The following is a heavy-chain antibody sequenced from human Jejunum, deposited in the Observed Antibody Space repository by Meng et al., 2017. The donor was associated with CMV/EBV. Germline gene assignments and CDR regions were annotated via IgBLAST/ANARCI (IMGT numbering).Heavy chain of an antibody. D-gene: IGHD2-15*01. V-gene: IGHV1-2*02. Sequence: VQLVQSGDEVKKSGASVKVSCKASGYTFSDYSLHWVRQAPGQGLEWMGWINPKSGDTNYAQKFQGRVTMTRDTSITTAYMELSRLTSDDTAVYYCATDCGGGMCYGRAFDYWGQGTLVTVSS. CDR3: ATDCGGGMCYGRAFDY. CDR2: INPKSGDT. J-gene: IGHJ4*02. CDR1: GYTFSDYS.